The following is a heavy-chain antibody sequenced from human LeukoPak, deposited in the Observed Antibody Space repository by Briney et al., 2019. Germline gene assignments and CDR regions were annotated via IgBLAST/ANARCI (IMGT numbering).Heavy chain of an antibody. Sequence: ASVRVSCKASGYTFTSYYMHWVRQAPGQGLEWMGIINPSGGSTSYAQKFQGRVTMTRDTSTSTVYMELSSLRSEDTAVYYCARRLWAYCGGDCYAQFFDPWGQGTLVTVSS. CDR3: ARRLWAYCGGDCYAQFFDP. CDR1: GYTFTSYY. D-gene: IGHD2-21*02. V-gene: IGHV1-46*01. CDR2: INPSGGST. J-gene: IGHJ5*02.